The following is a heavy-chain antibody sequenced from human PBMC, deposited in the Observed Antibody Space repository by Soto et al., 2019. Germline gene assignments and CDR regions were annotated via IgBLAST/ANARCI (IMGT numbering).Heavy chain of an antibody. CDR2: IRSKSNSYAT. D-gene: IGHD4-17*01. CDR1: GFTFSGSA. CDR3: TRGDGDYVRAY. Sequence: EVQLVESGGGLVQPGGSLKLSCAVSGFTFSGSAMHWVRQAFGKGLEWVGRIRSKSNSYATAYAASVKGRFTISRDDAKNTAYLQMNRLKTEDTAVYYSTRGDGDYVRAYWGQGNLVTVSS. J-gene: IGHJ4*02. V-gene: IGHV3-73*01.